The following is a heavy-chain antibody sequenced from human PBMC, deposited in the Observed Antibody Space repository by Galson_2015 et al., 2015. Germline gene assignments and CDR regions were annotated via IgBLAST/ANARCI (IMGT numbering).Heavy chain of an antibody. Sequence: SLRLSCAASGFTFSSYSMNWVRQAPGKGLEWVSYISSSSSYIYYADSVKGRFNISRDNAKNSLYLQMNSLRAEDTAAYYCARVVPHSSSPEDYYYYFIDVCGKGATVTVSS. CDR3: ARVVPHSSSPEDYYYYFIDV. CDR2: ISSSSSYI. CDR1: GFTFSSYS. D-gene: IGHD6-13*01. J-gene: IGHJ6*03. V-gene: IGHV3-21*01.